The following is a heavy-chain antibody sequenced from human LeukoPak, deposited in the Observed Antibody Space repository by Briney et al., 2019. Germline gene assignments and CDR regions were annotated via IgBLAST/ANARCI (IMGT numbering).Heavy chain of an antibody. J-gene: IGHJ5*02. Sequence: SETLSLTCTVSGGSISSSSYYWGWIRQPPGTGLEWIGSIYYSGSTYYNPSLKSRVTISVDTSKNQFSLKLSSVTAADTAVYYCATSKTLWFDPWGRGTLVTVSS. CDR1: GGSISSSSYY. CDR2: IYYSGST. CDR3: ATSKTLWFDP. V-gene: IGHV4-39*01.